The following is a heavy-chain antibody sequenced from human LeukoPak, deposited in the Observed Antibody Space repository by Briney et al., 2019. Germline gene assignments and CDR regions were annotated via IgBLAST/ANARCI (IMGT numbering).Heavy chain of an antibody. CDR3: AKEGSGSYGDAFDI. V-gene: IGHV3-30*18. CDR1: RFTFSSYG. D-gene: IGHD1-26*01. CDR2: IWYGGSNK. J-gene: IGHJ3*02. Sequence: PGRSLRLSCAASRFTFSSYGMHWARQAPGKGLEWVAVIWYGGSNKYYADSVKGRFTISRDNSKNTLYLQMNSLRAEDTAVYYCAKEGSGSYGDAFDIWGQGTMVTVSS.